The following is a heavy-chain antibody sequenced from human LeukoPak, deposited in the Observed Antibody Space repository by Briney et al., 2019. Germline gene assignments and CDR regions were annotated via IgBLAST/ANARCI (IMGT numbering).Heavy chain of an antibody. CDR3: ARAGIAAAGTPPHYYYYYGMDV. Sequence: RSLRLSCAASGFTFSSYAMHWVRQAPGKGLEWVAVISYDGSNKYYADSVKGRFTISRDNSKNTLYLQMNSLRAEDTAVYYCARAGIAAAGTPPHYYYYYGMDVWGQGTTVTVSS. D-gene: IGHD6-13*01. CDR1: GFTFSSYA. V-gene: IGHV3-30-3*01. CDR2: ISYDGSNK. J-gene: IGHJ6*02.